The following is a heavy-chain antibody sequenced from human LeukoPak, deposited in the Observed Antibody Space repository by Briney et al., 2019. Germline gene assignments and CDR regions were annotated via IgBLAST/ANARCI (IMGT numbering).Heavy chain of an antibody. V-gene: IGHV4-34*01. D-gene: IGHD6-19*01. CDR1: GGSFSGYY. CDR2: INHSGST. Sequence: PSETLSLTCAAYGGSFSGYYWSWIRQPPGKGLEWIGEINHSGSTNYNPSLKSRATISVDTSKSQVSLKLNSVTAADTAVYYCARGKAALSSDWYGMIDYWGQGTLVTVSS. CDR3: ARGKAALSSDWYGMIDY. J-gene: IGHJ4*02.